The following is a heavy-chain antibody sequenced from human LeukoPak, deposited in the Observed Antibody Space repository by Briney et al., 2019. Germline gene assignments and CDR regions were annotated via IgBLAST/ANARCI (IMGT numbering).Heavy chain of an antibody. D-gene: IGHD2-2*01. J-gene: IGHJ6*03. CDR1: GGSISSGSYY. Sequence: SETLSLTCTVSGGSISSGSYYWSWIRQPAGKGLEWIGRIYTSGSSNYNPSLKSRVTMSVDTSKNQFSLKLSFVTAADTAVYYCARLSSTTFYYMDVWGKGTTVTVSS. CDR2: IYTSGSS. V-gene: IGHV4-61*02. CDR3: ARLSSTTFYYMDV.